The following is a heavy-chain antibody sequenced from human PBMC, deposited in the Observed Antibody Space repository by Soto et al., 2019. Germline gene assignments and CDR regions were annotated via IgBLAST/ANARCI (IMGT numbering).Heavy chain of an antibody. J-gene: IGHJ4*02. Sequence: ESLTISWKGSGYSFTSYWIGLVRQMPGKGLEWMGIIYPGDSDTRYSPSFQGQVTISADKSISTAYLQWSSLKASDTAMYYCARRGDSSGYIDYWGQGILVTVSS. CDR3: ARRGDSSGYIDY. V-gene: IGHV5-51*01. D-gene: IGHD3-22*01. CDR2: IYPGDSDT. CDR1: GYSFTSYW.